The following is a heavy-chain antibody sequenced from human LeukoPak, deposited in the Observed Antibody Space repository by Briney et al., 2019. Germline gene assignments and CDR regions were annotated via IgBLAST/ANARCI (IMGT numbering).Heavy chain of an antibody. V-gene: IGHV3-30*18. D-gene: IGHD6-19*01. CDR2: ISYDGSNK. CDR3: AKDLGSSGWYIDY. Sequence: GGSLRLSCAASGFTFSSYGMHWVRQAPGKGLEWVAVISYDGSNKYYADSVKGRFTISRDNSKNTLYLQMNSLRADDTAVYYCAKDLGSSGWYIDYWGQGTLVTVSS. CDR1: GFTFSSYG. J-gene: IGHJ4*02.